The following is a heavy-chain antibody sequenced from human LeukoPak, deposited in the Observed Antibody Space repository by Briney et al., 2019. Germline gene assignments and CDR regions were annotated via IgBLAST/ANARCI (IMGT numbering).Heavy chain of an antibody. Sequence: GGSLRLSCSASGFTFSSYAMHWVRQAPGKGLEYVSAISSNGGSTYYADSVKGRFTISRDNSKNTLYLQMSSLRAEDTAVYYCVKDDYYDSSGPDYWGQGTLVTVSS. J-gene: IGHJ4*02. CDR3: VKDDYYDSSGPDY. D-gene: IGHD3-22*01. CDR1: GFTFSSYA. CDR2: ISSNGGST. V-gene: IGHV3-64D*06.